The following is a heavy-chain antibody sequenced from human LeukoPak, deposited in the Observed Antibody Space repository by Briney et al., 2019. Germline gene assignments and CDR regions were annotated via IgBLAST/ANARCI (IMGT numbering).Heavy chain of an antibody. CDR2: ISSSSSYI. CDR1: GFTFSSYS. V-gene: IGHV3-21*06. CDR3: ARGRYCSGNRCSFFDY. J-gene: IGHJ4*02. Sequence: GGSLRLSCAASGFTFSSYSMNWVRQAPGKGLEWVSSISSSSSYIYYADSVKGRFTISRDNAKNSLYLQMNSLRAEDTAVYYCARGRYCSGNRCSFFDYWGQGTLVTVST. D-gene: IGHD2-15*01.